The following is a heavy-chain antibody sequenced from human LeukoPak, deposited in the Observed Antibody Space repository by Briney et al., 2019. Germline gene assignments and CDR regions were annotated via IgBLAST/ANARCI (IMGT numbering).Heavy chain of an antibody. V-gene: IGHV3-7*01. CDR1: GFTFSSYW. CDR3: ARDAGQMTTQNH. J-gene: IGHJ5*02. D-gene: IGHD4-11*01. CDR2: IQQDGSER. Sequence: PGGSLRLSCAASGFTFSSYWMTWVRQAPGQELEWVANIQQDGSERDYVDSVKGRFTISRDNSKNTLYLQMNSLRAEDTAVYYCARDAGQMTTQNHWGQGTLVTVSS.